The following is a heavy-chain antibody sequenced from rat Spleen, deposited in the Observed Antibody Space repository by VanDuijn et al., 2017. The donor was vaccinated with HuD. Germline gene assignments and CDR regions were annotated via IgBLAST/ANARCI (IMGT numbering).Heavy chain of an antibody. Sequence: EVQLVESGGGLVQPGKSMKLSCAASGFTFSNYGMAWVRQAPTKGLEWVATISSDGSSTYYRGSVKGRFTISRDIAKSTLYLQMNNLRSEDTATYFCTRATYFRHWGQGVMVTVSS. D-gene: IGHD4-6*01. V-gene: IGHV5-29*01. CDR2: ISSDGSST. J-gene: IGHJ2*01. CDR3: TRATYFRH. CDR1: GFTFSNYG.